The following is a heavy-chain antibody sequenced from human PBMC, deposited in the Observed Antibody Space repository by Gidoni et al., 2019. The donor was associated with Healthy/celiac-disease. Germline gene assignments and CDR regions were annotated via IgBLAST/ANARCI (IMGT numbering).Heavy chain of an antibody. CDR1: GGSFSSYY. V-gene: IGHV4-59*01. D-gene: IGHD1-1*01. CDR2: IYYIGST. Sequence: QVQLQESGPGLVKPSETLSLPCTVSGGSFSSYYWSWIRQPPGKGLEWIWYIYYIGSTHYNPSLKSRVTISVDTSKNQFSLNLSSVTAADTAVYYCARDTNTSHERAFDIWGQGTMVTVSS. CDR3: ARDTNTSHERAFDI. J-gene: IGHJ3*02.